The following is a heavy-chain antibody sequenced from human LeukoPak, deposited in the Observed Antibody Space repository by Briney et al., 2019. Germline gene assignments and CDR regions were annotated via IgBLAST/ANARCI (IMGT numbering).Heavy chain of an antibody. CDR2: INHSGST. J-gene: IGHJ3*02. Sequence: SETLSLTCAVYGGSFSGYYWSWIRQPPGKGLEWIGEINHSGSTNYNPSLKSRVTISVDTSKNQFSLKLSSVTAADTAVYYCARADVEMATIRAFDIWGQGTMVTVSS. D-gene: IGHD5-24*01. CDR3: ARADVEMATIRAFDI. V-gene: IGHV4-34*01. CDR1: GGSFSGYY.